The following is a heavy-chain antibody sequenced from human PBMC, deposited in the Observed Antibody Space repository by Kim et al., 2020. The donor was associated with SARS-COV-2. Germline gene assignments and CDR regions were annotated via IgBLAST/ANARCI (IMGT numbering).Heavy chain of an antibody. CDR3: ATESVYSYGYYDGMDV. V-gene: IGHV3-15*01. J-gene: IGHJ6*02. D-gene: IGHD5-18*01. Sequence: VNGRFTISRDASKNTLYLQMNSLKTVDTAVYYCATESVYSYGYYDGMDVWGQGTTVTVSS.